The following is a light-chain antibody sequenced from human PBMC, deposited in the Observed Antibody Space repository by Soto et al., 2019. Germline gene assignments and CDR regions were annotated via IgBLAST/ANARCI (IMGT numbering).Light chain of an antibody. V-gene: IGLV2-14*02. CDR3: AAWDDSLNGWV. CDR2: EGG. J-gene: IGLJ3*02. CDR1: SSDVGNYNL. Sequence: QSVLTQPASVSGSPGQSITISCTGTSSDVGNYNLVSWYQQYPGKAPKLMIYEGGKRPSGVPDRFSGSKSGASASLAISGLQSEDEADYYCAAWDDSLNGWVFGGGTKVTVL.